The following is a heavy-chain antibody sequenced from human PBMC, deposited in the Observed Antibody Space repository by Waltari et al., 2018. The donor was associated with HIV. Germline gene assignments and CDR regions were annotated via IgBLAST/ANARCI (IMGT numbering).Heavy chain of an antibody. V-gene: IGHV4-31*03. CDR2: IYYSGST. CDR1: GGSISSGGYY. J-gene: IGHJ5*02. CDR3: ARYYYDSSGYFCWFDP. Sequence: QVQLQESGPGLVKPSQTLSLTCTVSGGSISSGGYYWSWIRQHPGKGLEWIGYIYYSGSTYYNPSLKSRVTISVDTSKNQFSLKLSSVTAADTAVYYCARYYYDSSGYFCWFDPWGQGTLVTVSS. D-gene: IGHD3-22*01.